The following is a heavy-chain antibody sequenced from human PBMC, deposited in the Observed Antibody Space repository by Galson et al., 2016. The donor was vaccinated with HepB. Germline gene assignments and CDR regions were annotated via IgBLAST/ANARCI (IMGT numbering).Heavy chain of an antibody. CDR3: ARGGPGGWLQDY. CDR2: IYYSGST. Sequence: TLSLTCIVSGDSISSGGSHWIWIRQHPGKGLEWIGFIYYSGSTYYNPSLKSRVTISVDTSKNQFSLKLSSVTAADTAVYYCARGGPGGWLQDYWGQGTLVTVSS. CDR1: GDSISSGGSH. J-gene: IGHJ4*02. D-gene: IGHD5-12*01. V-gene: IGHV4-31*03.